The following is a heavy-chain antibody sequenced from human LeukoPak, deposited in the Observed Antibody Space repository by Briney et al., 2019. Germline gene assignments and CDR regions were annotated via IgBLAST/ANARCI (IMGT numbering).Heavy chain of an antibody. J-gene: IGHJ4*02. CDR1: GFTFSSYA. CDR2: ISNDGGGT. CDR3: AKGSSGYFFDL. D-gene: IGHD3-22*01. V-gene: IGHV3-23*01. Sequence: GGSLRLSCAASGFTFSSYAMSWVRQAPGKGLEWVSAISNDGGGTTYADFVKGRFSVSRDNSKNTLFLQMNSLRAEDTALYYCAKGSSGYFFDLWGQGTLVTVSS.